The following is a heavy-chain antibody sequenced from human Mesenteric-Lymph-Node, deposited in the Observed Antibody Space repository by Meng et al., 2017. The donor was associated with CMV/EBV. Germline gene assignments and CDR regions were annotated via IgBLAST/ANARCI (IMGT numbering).Heavy chain of an antibody. CDR1: GYTFTSYD. J-gene: IGHJ4*02. Sequence: ASVKVSCKASGYTFTSYDINWVRQATGQGLEWMGWMNPNSGNTGYAQKFQGRVTITRNTSISTAYMELSSLRSEDTAVYYCARFTRPVQARRTLIGDYWGQGTLVTVSS. V-gene: IGHV1-8*03. D-gene: IGHD6-6*01. CDR3: ARFTRPVQARRTLIGDY. CDR2: MNPNSGNT.